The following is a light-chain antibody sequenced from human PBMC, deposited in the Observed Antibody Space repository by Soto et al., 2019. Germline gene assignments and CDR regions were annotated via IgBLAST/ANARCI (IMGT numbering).Light chain of an antibody. CDR1: QSISSW. Sequence: DIQMTQSPSTLSASVGDRVTITCRASQSISSWLAWYQQKPGKAPNLLIYDASSLESGVPSRFSGSGSGTEFTLTISSLQPDDSATFYCQQYNSHPLTFVGGTQVEI. V-gene: IGKV1-5*01. CDR2: DAS. J-gene: IGKJ4*01. CDR3: QQYNSHPLT.